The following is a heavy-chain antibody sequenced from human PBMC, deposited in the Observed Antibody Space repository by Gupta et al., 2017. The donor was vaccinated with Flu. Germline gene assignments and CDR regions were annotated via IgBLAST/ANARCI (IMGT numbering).Heavy chain of an antibody. V-gene: IGHV3-23*01. D-gene: IGHD6-19*01. CDR1: GFTFSSYA. CDR2: ISGSGGST. Sequence: EVQLLESGGGLVQPGGSLRLSCAASGFTFSSYAMSWVRQAPGKGLEWVSAISGSGGSTYYADSVKGRFTISRDNSKNTLYLQMNSLRAEDTAVYYCAKAPVTYSSGLPEYFQHWGQGTLVTVSS. J-gene: IGHJ1*01. CDR3: AKAPVTYSSGLPEYFQH.